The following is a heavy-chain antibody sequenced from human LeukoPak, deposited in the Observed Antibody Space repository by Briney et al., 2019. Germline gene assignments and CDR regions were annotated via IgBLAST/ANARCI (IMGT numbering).Heavy chain of an antibody. CDR2: ISSSSSTI. CDR1: GFTFSRYS. D-gene: IGHD2-2*01. Sequence: GGSLRLSCAASGFTFSRYSMNWVRQAPGKGLEWVSYISSSSSTIYYADSVKGRFTISRDNAKNSLYLQMNSLRAEDTAVYYCARDLPSSWYYFDYWRQGTLVTVSS. CDR3: ARDLPSSWYYFDY. V-gene: IGHV3-48*01. J-gene: IGHJ4*02.